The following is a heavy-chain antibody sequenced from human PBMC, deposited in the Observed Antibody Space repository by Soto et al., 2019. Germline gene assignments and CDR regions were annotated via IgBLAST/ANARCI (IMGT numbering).Heavy chain of an antibody. CDR3: ARQIYDSDTGPNFQYYFDS. D-gene: IGHD3-22*01. Sequence: GESLKISCKGSGYSFAGYWITWVRQKPGKGLEWMGRIDPSDSQAYYSPSFRGHVTISVTKSITTVFLQWSSLRASDTAMYYCARQIYDSDTGPNFQYYFDSWGQGTPVTVS. CDR1: GYSFAGYW. J-gene: IGHJ4*02. CDR2: IDPSDSQA. V-gene: IGHV5-10-1*01.